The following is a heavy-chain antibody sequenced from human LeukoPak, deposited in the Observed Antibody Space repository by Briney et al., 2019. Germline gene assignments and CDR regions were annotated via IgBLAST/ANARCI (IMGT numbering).Heavy chain of an antibody. V-gene: IGHV4-59*01. J-gene: IGHJ4*02. CDR3: ASYQTGKFDY. Sequence: SETLSLTCTVSGGYISSYYWSWIRQPPGKGLEWIGYIYYSGSTNYNPSLKSRVTISVDTSRNQFSLKLSSVTAADTAVYYCASYQTGKFDYWGQGTLVTVSS. CDR1: GGYISSYY. D-gene: IGHD7-27*01. CDR2: IYYSGST.